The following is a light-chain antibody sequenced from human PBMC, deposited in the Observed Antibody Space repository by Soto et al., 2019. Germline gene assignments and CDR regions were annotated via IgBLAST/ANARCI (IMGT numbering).Light chain of an antibody. Sequence: DIQMTQSPSSLSASVGDRVTITCRASQDISNYLAWFQQKPGKVPQLLIYSASTFQSGVPSRFSGSGYGTDFTLTISNLQPEDVATYYCLKHNSAPWTFGHGTKVEIK. V-gene: IGKV1-27*01. J-gene: IGKJ1*01. CDR1: QDISNY. CDR2: SAS. CDR3: LKHNSAPWT.